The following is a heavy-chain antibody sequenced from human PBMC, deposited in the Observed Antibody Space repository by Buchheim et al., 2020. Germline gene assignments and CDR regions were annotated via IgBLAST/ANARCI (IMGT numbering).Heavy chain of an antibody. D-gene: IGHD3-16*02. J-gene: IGHJ4*02. Sequence: EVQLVESGGGLVQPGGSLRLSCAASGFIFSDYDMDWVRQAPGKGLEWVGRSSSSTAEYAASEKGRFTIPRDDSRNSLYLEMNSLITEDTAVYYCARDHWGSYRNWGQGSL. CDR1: GFIFSDYD. CDR3: ARDHWGSYRN. V-gene: IGHV3-72*01. CDR2: SSSSTA.